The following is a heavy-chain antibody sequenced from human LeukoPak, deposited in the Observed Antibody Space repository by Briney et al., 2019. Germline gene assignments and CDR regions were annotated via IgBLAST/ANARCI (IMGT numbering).Heavy chain of an antibody. CDR1: GFTFSSYS. J-gene: IGHJ4*02. CDR2: ISSSSSYI. D-gene: IGHD3-3*01. Sequence: GGSLRLSCAASGFTFSSYSMNWVRQAPGKGLEWVSSISSSSSYIYYADSVKGRFTISRDNAKNSLYLQMNRLRAEDTAVYYCARSRGEWLVYFDYWGQGSLVTVSS. CDR3: ARSRGEWLVYFDY. V-gene: IGHV3-21*01.